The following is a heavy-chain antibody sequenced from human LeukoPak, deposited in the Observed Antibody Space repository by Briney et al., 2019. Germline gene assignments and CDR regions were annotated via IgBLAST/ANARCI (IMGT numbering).Heavy chain of an antibody. V-gene: IGHV5-51*01. D-gene: IGHD3-16*02. CDR2: IYSGHSDT. CDR1: GDRFTSYW. CDR3: VRPTGGYLNF. J-gene: IGHJ4*02. Sequence: GESLKISCKGSGDRFTSYWIGWVRQMPGKGLEWMEIIYSGHSDTSYSPSHQRQLTISADKSINTAYLQWSNLKASDTAMYYCVRPTGGYLNFWGQGTLVTVSS.